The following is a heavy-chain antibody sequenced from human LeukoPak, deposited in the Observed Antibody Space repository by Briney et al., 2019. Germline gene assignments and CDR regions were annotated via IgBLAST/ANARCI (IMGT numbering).Heavy chain of an antibody. CDR2: ISGSGGST. J-gene: IGHJ4*02. Sequence: GGSLRLSCAASGFTFSSYAMSWVRQAPGKGLEWVSAISGSGGSTYYADSVKGRFTISRDNSKNTLYLQMNSLRAEDTAVYYRAKLVPGGRFRLGEPDFDYWGQGTLVTVSS. D-gene: IGHD3-16*01. CDR3: AKLVPGGRFRLGEPDFDY. CDR1: GFTFSSYA. V-gene: IGHV3-23*01.